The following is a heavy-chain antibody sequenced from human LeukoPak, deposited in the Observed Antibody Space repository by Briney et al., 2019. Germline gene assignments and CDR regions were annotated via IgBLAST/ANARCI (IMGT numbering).Heavy chain of an antibody. CDR3: ARSEYNSNYVPDYYYYYMDV. CDR2: INHSGST. Sequence: PSETLSLTCAVYGGSFSGYYWSWIRQPPGKGLEWIGEINHSGSTNYNPSLKSRVTISVDTSKNQFSLKLSSVTAADTAVYYCARSEYNSNYVPDYYYYYMDVWGKGTTVTVSS. D-gene: IGHD4-11*01. V-gene: IGHV4-34*01. CDR1: GGSFSGYY. J-gene: IGHJ6*03.